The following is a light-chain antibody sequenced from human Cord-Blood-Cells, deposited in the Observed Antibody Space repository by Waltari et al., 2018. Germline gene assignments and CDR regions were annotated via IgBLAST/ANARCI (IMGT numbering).Light chain of an antibody. CDR1: QSVLYSSNNKNY. CDR3: QQYYSTPT. Sequence: DIVMTQSPDSLAVPLGERATINCTSSQSVLYSSNNKNYLAWYQQKPGQPPKLLIYWASTRESGVPDRFSGSGSGIDFTLTISSLQAEDVAVYYCQQYYSTPTFGQGTKVEIK. V-gene: IGKV4-1*01. J-gene: IGKJ1*01. CDR2: WAS.